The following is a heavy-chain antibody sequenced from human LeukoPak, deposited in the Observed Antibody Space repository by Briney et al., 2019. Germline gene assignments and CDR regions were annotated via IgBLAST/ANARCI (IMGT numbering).Heavy chain of an antibody. V-gene: IGHV3-30-3*01. CDR1: GFTFSNYA. J-gene: IGHJ4*02. CDR2: ISYDGSTK. D-gene: IGHD4-17*01. Sequence: GGSLRLSCADSGFTFSNYAMHWVRQTPGKGLEWVAVISYDGSTKYYADSVKGRFIISRDNSKNTLYLQMNTLRPEDTAVYYCARTDYGDYYFDYWGQGTLVTVSS. CDR3: ARTDYGDYYFDY.